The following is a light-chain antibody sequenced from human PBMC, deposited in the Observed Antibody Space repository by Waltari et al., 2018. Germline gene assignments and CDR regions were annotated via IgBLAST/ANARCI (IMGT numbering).Light chain of an antibody. CDR2: ATS. Sequence: DIQMTQSPSSLSASVGDRVTITCRASQSISGYLNWYQQKPGKAPKVLIYATSSLQSGVPSRFSGSGSGTDFTLTITSLQPEDFATYDCQQSYRTPPLTFGGGTKVEIK. J-gene: IGKJ4*01. V-gene: IGKV1-39*01. CDR3: QQSYRTPPLT. CDR1: QSISGY.